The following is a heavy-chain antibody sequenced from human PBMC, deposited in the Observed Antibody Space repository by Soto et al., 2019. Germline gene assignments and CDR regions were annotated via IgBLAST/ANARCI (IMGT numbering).Heavy chain of an antibody. J-gene: IGHJ5*02. CDR1: GGSFSGYY. Sequence: SETLSLTCAVYGGSFSGYYWIWIRQPPGKGLEWIGEINHSGSTNYNPSLKSRVTISVDTSKNQFSLKLSSVTAADTAVYYCARGVYYYGSGSFDPWGQGTLVTVSS. D-gene: IGHD3-10*01. CDR3: ARGVYYYGSGSFDP. V-gene: IGHV4-34*01. CDR2: INHSGST.